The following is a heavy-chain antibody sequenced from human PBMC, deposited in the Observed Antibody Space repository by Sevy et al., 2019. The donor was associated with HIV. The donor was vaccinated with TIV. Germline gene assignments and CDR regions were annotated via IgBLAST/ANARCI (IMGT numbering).Heavy chain of an antibody. CDR2: ISGSGGST. CDR1: GFTFSSYA. D-gene: IGHD3-10*01. Sequence: GGSLRLSCAASGFTFSSYAMSWVRQAPGKGLEWVSAISGSGGSTYYADSVKGRFTISRDNSKNTLYLQMNSLRAEDTAVYYCAKKRGAGSYPTYYFDYWGQGTLVTVSS. J-gene: IGHJ4*02. CDR3: AKKRGAGSYPTYYFDY. V-gene: IGHV3-23*01.